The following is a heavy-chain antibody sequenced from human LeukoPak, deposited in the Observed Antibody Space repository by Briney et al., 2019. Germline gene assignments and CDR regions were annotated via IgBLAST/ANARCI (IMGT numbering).Heavy chain of an antibody. CDR1: GGSISTYY. J-gene: IGHJ5*02. V-gene: IGHV4-59*12. D-gene: IGHD3-10*01. Sequence: SETLSLTCTVSGGSISTYYWSWIRQPPGKGLEWIGYIYYSGSINYNPSLKSRVTISVDTSKNQFSLHLTSVTAADTAVYYCARDPGVGWFDPWGQGTLVTVSS. CDR2: IYYSGSI. CDR3: ARDPGVGWFDP.